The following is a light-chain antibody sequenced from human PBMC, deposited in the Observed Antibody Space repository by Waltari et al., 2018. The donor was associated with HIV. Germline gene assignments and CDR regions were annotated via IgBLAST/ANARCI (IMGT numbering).Light chain of an antibody. CDR2: EDN. CDR3: QSYDSSSWV. V-gene: IGLV6-57*04. CDR1: SGSIASTS. J-gene: IGLJ3*02. Sequence: NFMLTQPHSVSESPGQTVTISCTRSSGSIASTSVQWYQQRPGSAPTTVIYEDNQRPSGVPDRFSGSIDSSSNSASLTISGLKTEDEADYYCQSYDSSSWVFGGGTKLTVL.